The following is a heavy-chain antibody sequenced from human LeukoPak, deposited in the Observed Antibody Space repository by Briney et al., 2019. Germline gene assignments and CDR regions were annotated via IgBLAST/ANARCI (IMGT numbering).Heavy chain of an antibody. CDR1: GFTFSSYG. V-gene: IGHV3-33*06. J-gene: IGHJ6*03. D-gene: IGHD4-17*01. CDR2: IWYDGSNK. Sequence: GRSLRLSCAASGFTFSSYGMHWVRQAPGKGLEWVAVIWYDGSNKYYADSVKGRFTISRDNSKNTLYLQMNSLRAEDTAVYYCAKATVSSRYDYYYYYMDVWGKGTTVTVSS. CDR3: AKATVSSRYDYYYYYMDV.